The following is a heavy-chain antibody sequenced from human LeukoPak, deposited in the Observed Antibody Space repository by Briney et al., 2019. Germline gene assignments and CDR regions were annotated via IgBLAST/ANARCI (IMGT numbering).Heavy chain of an antibody. CDR1: GYTFTSYG. CDR3: ARDRGYSSSWYYYYMDV. CDR2: ISAYNGNT. D-gene: IGHD6-13*01. V-gene: IGHV1-18*01. Sequence: ASVKVSCKASGYTFTSYGISWVRQAPGQGLEWMGWISAYNGNTNYAQKLQGRVTMTTDTSTSTAYMELRSLRSDDTAVYYCARDRGYSSSWYYYYMDVWGKGTTVTISS. J-gene: IGHJ6*03.